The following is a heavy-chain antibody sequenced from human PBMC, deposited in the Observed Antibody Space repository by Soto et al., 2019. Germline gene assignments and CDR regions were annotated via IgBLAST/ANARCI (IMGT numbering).Heavy chain of an antibody. J-gene: IGHJ4*02. CDR3: ARGSNYDHGGLAL. Sequence: QVQLEESGPGLLKPSQTLSLTCAVSGGSIGSDSYYWTWIRQHPGKGLEWIGYIYHSGGTFYNPSLEGRLSISVDTSKNLFSLDLRSVTAADTAVYYCARGSNYDHGGLALWGQGTLVVVSS. V-gene: IGHV4-31*11. CDR2: IYHSGGT. D-gene: IGHD3-3*01. CDR1: GGSIGSDSYY.